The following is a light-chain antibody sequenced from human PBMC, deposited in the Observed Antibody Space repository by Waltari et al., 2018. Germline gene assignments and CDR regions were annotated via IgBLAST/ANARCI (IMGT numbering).Light chain of an antibody. CDR2: DAS. J-gene: IGKJ4*01. CDR3: QQRGNWPLT. Sequence: EIVLTQSPATLSLSPGERATLSCRASQSVSRYLVWYQQKPGQAPRLLIYDASNRATGIPARFSGSGSGTDFTLTISSLEPEDFAVYYCQQRGNWPLTFGGGTKVEIK. V-gene: IGKV3-11*01. CDR1: QSVSRY.